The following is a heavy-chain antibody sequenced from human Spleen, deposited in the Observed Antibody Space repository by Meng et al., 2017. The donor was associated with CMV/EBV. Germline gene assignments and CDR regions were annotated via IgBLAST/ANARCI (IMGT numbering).Heavy chain of an antibody. D-gene: IGHD1-1*01. CDR2: VYDSGST. J-gene: IGHJ4*02. V-gene: IGHV4-59*01. Sequence: GSLRLSCTVSGGSISSYYWSWIRQPPGKGLEWIGYVYDSGSTNYNPSLKSRVTISVDTSKNQFSLKLSSVTAADTAVYYCARTTEGPYFDYWGQGTLVTVSS. CDR3: ARTTEGPYFDY. CDR1: GGSISSYY.